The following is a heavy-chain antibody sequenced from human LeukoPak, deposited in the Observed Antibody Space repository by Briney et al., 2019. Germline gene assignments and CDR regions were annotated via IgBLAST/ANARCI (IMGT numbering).Heavy chain of an antibody. Sequence: SETLSLTCTVSGXSISSYYGSWIRQPPGKGLEWIGYIYYSGSTNYNPSLKSRVTISVDTSKNQFSLKLSSVTAADTAVYYCARGSCLISSGCHTTPFDIWGQGTMVTVSS. CDR3: ARGSCLISSGCHTTPFDI. J-gene: IGHJ3*02. CDR1: GXSISSYY. D-gene: IGHD6-19*01. V-gene: IGHV4-59*01. CDR2: IYYSGST.